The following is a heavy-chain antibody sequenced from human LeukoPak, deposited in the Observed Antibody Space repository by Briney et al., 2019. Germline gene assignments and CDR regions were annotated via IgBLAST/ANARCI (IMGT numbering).Heavy chain of an antibody. CDR2: IKQDGSEK. D-gene: IGHD6-13*01. J-gene: IGHJ2*01. CDR3: ARVSAAGTGFLDL. CDR1: GFTVSGYW. V-gene: IGHV3-7*01. Sequence: GGSLRLSCAASGFTVSGYWMSWVRQAPGKGLEWVANIKQDGSEKNYVDSVKGRLTTSRDNAKNSLFLQMNSLRVEDTAVYYCARVSAAGTGFLDLWGRGTLVLVSA.